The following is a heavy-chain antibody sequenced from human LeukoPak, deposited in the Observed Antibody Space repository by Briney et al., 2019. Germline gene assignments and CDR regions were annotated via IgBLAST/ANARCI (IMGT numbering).Heavy chain of an antibody. V-gene: IGHV3-43*02. CDR2: ISGEGSST. CDR1: GFTFDDYA. J-gene: IGHJ3*02. CDR3: AKGRNDGTWNDAFDI. D-gene: IGHD1-1*01. Sequence: GGSLRLSCAASGFTFDDYAMHWVRQGPGKGLEWVSIISGEGSSTYYADSVTGRFTISRDNIKNSLYLQMNSLTIEDSALYYCAKGRNDGTWNDAFDIWGQGTMVTVSS.